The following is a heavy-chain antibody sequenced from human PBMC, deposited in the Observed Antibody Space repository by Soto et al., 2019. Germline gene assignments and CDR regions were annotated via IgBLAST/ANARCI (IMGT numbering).Heavy chain of an antibody. V-gene: IGHV1-69*13. Sequence: SVKVSCKASGGTFSSYAISWVRQAPGQGLEWMGGIIPIFGTANYAQKFQGRVTITADESTSTAYMELSSLRSEDTAVYYCCRHDARWGSCDYWGQGTLVTVSS. D-gene: IGHD2-21*01. CDR1: GGTFSSYA. CDR2: IIPIFGTA. J-gene: IGHJ4*02. CDR3: CRHDARWGSCDY.